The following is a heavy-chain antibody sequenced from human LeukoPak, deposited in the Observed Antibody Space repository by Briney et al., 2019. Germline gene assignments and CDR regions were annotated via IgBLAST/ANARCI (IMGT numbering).Heavy chain of an antibody. CDR1: GGTFSSCA. V-gene: IGHV1-69*13. D-gene: IGHD1-26*01. CDR3: AVSGSYYYYYMDV. Sequence: ASVKVSCKASGGTFSSCAISWVRQAPGQGLEWMGGIIPIFGTANYAQKFQGRVTITADESTSTAYMELSSLRSEDTAVYYCAVSGSYYYYYMDVWGKGTTVTVSS. J-gene: IGHJ6*03. CDR2: IIPIFGTA.